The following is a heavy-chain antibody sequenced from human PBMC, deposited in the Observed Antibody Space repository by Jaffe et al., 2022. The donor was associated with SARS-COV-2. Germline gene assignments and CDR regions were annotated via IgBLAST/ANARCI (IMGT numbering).Heavy chain of an antibody. Sequence: QVQLQESGPGLVKPSETLSLTCTVSGGSISSYYWSWIRQPAGKGLEWIGRIYTSGSTNYNPSLKSRVTMSVDTSKNQFSLKLSSVTAADTAVYYCAREVPDIVVVPAAIGWFDPWGQGTLVTVSS. V-gene: IGHV4-4*07. CDR3: AREVPDIVVVPAAIGWFDP. CDR1: GGSISSYY. D-gene: IGHD2-2*02. J-gene: IGHJ5*02. CDR2: IYTSGST.